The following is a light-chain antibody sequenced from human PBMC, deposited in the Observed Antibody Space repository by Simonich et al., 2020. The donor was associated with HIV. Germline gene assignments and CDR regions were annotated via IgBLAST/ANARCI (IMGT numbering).Light chain of an antibody. CDR3: QQLYSYPLT. V-gene: IGKV1-9*01. Sequence: DIQLTQSPSFLSASVGDRVTITCRASQGISSSLAWYQQKPGKAPNLLIYAATTLQSGVPSRFSGSGSGTEFTLTMSSLQTEDFATYYCQQLYSYPLTFGGGTRVESK. CDR1: QGISSS. CDR2: AAT. J-gene: IGKJ4*01.